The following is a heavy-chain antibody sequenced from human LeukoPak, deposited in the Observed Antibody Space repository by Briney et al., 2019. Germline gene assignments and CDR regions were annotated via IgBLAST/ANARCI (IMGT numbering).Heavy chain of an antibody. Sequence: PGGSLRLSCAASGFTFSSYWMSWVRQAPGKGLEWVAVISYDGLYKYYADSVKGRYTISRDNSKNTLYLQMNSLRPEDTALYYCARAPVTTGEYYFDFWGQGTLVTVSS. J-gene: IGHJ4*02. CDR2: ISYDGLYK. V-gene: IGHV3-30*03. D-gene: IGHD4-11*01. CDR3: ARAPVTTGEYYFDF. CDR1: GFTFSSYW.